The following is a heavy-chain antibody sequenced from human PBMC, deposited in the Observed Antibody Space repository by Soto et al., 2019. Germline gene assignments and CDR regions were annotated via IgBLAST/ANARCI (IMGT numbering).Heavy chain of an antibody. J-gene: IGHJ4*02. Sequence: EVQLLESGGGLIQPGGSLRLSCAASGFTFSDYGMSWVRQAPGKGLEWVSSISGSGGSRYYADSVKGRFTISRDNSKNTLYLQMTSLRAEDTALFYCAKYVRERLTTGFDYWGQGSPVAVSS. CDR1: GFTFSDYG. CDR2: ISGSGGSR. D-gene: IGHD4-4*01. V-gene: IGHV3-23*01. CDR3: AKYVRERLTTGFDY.